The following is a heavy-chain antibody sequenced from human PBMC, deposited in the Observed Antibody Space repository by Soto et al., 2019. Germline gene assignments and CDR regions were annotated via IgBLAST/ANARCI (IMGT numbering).Heavy chain of an antibody. V-gene: IGHV3-21*01. Sequence: PGGSLRLSCAASGFTFSSYSMNWVRQAPGKGLEWVSSISSSSGYIYYADSVKGRFTISRDNAKNSLYLQMNSLRAEDTAVYYCARTRRITMVRGVLDYWGQGTLVTVSS. D-gene: IGHD3-10*01. J-gene: IGHJ4*02. CDR3: ARTRRITMVRGVLDY. CDR1: GFTFSSYS. CDR2: ISSSSGYI.